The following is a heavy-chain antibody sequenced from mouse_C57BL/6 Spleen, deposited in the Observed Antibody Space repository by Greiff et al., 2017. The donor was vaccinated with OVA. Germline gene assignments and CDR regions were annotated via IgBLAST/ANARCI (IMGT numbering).Heavy chain of an antibody. Sequence: QVQLQQSGPELVKPGASVKISCKASGYAFRSSWMNWVKQRPGKGLEWIGRIYPGDGDTNYNGKFKGKATLTADNSASTAYMQLSSLTYEDPAVYFFARSPGRRAYHVDDGGQGTTPT. V-gene: IGHV1-82*01. CDR1: GYAFRSSW. CDR3: ARSPGRRAYHVDD. J-gene: IGHJ2*01. CDR2: IYPGDGDT. D-gene: IGHD2-12*01.